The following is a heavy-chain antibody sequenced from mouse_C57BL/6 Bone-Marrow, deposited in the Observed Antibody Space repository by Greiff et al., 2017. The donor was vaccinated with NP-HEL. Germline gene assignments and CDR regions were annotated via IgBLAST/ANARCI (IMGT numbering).Heavy chain of an antibody. D-gene: IGHD1-1*01. V-gene: IGHV1-76*01. CDR3: ATFITVVVATPGGFDY. CDR1: GYTFTDYY. Sequence: VQLKESGAELVRPGASVKLSCKASGYTFTDYYINWVKQRPGQGLEWIARIYPGSGNTYYNEKFKGKATLTAEKSSSTAYMQLSSLTSEDSAVYCCATFITVVVATPGGFDYWGQGTTLTVSS. J-gene: IGHJ2*01. CDR2: IYPGSGNT.